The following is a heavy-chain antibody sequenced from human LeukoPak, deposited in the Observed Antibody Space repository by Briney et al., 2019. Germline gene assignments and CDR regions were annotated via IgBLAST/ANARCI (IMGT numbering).Heavy chain of an antibody. D-gene: IGHD5-18*01. CDR1: GFTFSDYY. CDR3: ARVDSYANIFDY. Sequence: GGSLRLSCAASGFTFSDYYIDWVRQAPGKGLEWVGRSRNEANSYTTQYAASVKGRFTISRDGSKNSLYLQMNSLKTEDTAVYYCARVDSYANIFDYWGQGTLVTVSS. V-gene: IGHV3-72*01. J-gene: IGHJ4*02. CDR2: SRNEANSYTT.